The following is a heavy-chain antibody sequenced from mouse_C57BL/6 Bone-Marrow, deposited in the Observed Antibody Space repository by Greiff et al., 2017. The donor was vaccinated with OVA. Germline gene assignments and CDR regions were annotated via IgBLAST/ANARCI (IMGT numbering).Heavy chain of an antibody. J-gene: IGHJ2*01. Sequence: VQLKESGPGLVKPSQSLSLTCSVTGYSITSGYYWNWIRQFPGNKLEWMGYISYDGSNNYNPSLKNRISITRDTSKNQFFLKLNSVTTEDTATYYCARDLDYYGSSPLDYWAKAPLSQSPQ. D-gene: IGHD1-1*01. V-gene: IGHV3-6*01. CDR3: ARDLDYYGSSPLDY. CDR2: ISYDGSN. CDR1: GYSITSGYY.